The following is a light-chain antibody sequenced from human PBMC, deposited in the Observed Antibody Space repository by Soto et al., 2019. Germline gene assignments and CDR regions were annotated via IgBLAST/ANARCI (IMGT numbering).Light chain of an antibody. CDR2: KAS. V-gene: IGKV1-5*03. CDR1: QSISGW. J-gene: IGKJ2*01. Sequence: DIQMTQSPSTLSASVGGRVTITCRASQSISGWLAWYQQKPGKAPRLLIYKASNLQSGVPSRFSGSGSGTEFTLTINNLQPDDYATYYCQEYNSHSRYTFGQGTRL. CDR3: QEYNSHSRYT.